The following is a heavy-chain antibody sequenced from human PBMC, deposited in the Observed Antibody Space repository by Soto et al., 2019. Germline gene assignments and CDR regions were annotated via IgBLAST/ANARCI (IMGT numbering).Heavy chain of an antibody. V-gene: IGHV1-18*01. J-gene: IGHJ4*02. CDR3: ARDRSGYGYGYSSYRVDY. CDR2: ISAYNGNT. D-gene: IGHD5-18*01. CDR1: GYTFTSYG. Sequence: QVQLVQSGAEVKKPGASVKVSCKASGYTFTSYGISWVRQAPGQGLEWMGWISAYNGNTNYAQKLQGRVTMTTDTSTSTAYMELRSLRSDDTAVYYCARDRSGYGYGYSSYRVDYWGQGTLVTVSS.